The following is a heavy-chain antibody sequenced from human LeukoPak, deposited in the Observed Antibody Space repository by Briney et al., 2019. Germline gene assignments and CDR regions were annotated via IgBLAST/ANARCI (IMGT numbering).Heavy chain of an antibody. CDR3: ARDQCYYDTSGLLFDY. V-gene: IGHV4-4*07. J-gene: IGHJ4*02. CDR1: GVSISSYY. CDR2: IYPSGST. D-gene: IGHD3-22*01. Sequence: SETLSLTCNVSGVSISSYYWSWIRQPAGKGLEWIGHIYPSGSTIYNPSLKSRITMSIDKSKSHFSLKLSSVTAADTAVYYCARDQCYYDTSGLLFDYWGQGILITVSS.